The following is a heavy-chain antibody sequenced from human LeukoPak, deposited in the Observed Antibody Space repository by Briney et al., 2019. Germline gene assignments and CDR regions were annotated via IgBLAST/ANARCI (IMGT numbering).Heavy chain of an antibody. J-gene: IGHJ4*02. CDR1: GGTFSSYA. CDR2: IIPIFGTA. V-gene: IGHV1-69*13. Sequence: SVKVSCKASGGTFSSYAISWVRQAPGQGLEWMGGIIPIFGTANYAQKFQGRVTITADESTSTAYMELSSLRSEDTAVYYCARDQRITIFGVVHVFDYWGQGTLVTVSS. D-gene: IGHD3-3*01. CDR3: ARDQRITIFGVVHVFDY.